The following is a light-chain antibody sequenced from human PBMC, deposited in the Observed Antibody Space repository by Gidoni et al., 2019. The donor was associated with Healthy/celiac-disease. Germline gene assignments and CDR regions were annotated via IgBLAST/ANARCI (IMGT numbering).Light chain of an antibody. CDR2: AAS. CDR3: QQSYSTQMYT. J-gene: IGKJ2*01. V-gene: IGKV1-39*01. CDR1: QSISSY. Sequence: DIQMTQSPSSLSASVGDRVTITCRASQSISSYLNWYQQKPGKAPKLLIYAASSLQSGVPSRFSGSGSGTDFTLTISSLQPEDFATYYCQQSYSTQMYTFXQXTKLEIK.